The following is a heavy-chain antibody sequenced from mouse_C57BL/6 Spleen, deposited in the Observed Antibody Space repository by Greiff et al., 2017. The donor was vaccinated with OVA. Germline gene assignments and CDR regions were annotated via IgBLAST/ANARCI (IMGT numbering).Heavy chain of an antibody. Sequence: QVQLQQSGPELVKPGASVKISCKASGYAFSSSWMNWVKQRPGKGLEWIGRIYPGDGDTNYNGKFKGKATLTADKSSSTAYMQLSSLTSEDSAVYFCARWYDYYGSSYVGFAYWGQGTLVTVSA. V-gene: IGHV1-82*01. CDR2: IYPGDGDT. D-gene: IGHD1-1*01. CDR3: ARWYDYYGSSYVGFAY. J-gene: IGHJ3*01. CDR1: GYAFSSSW.